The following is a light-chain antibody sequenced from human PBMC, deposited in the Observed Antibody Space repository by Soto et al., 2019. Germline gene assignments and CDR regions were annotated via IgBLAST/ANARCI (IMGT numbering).Light chain of an antibody. CDR2: AAS. Sequence: DIQMTQSPSSLSASVGDRVIITCRASQSISSYLNWYQQKPGEAPKLLIYAASSLQSGVPSRFSGSGSGTEFTLTISSLQPEDFATYYCQQSYSTPRTFGPGTKVDMK. J-gene: IGKJ3*01. CDR3: QQSYSTPRT. CDR1: QSISSY. V-gene: IGKV1-39*01.